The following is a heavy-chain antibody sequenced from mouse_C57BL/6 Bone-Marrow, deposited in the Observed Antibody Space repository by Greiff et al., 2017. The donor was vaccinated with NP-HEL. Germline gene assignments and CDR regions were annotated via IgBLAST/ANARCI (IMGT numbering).Heavy chain of an antibody. CDR2: INPSTGGT. CDR3: ARGSNYWFAY. D-gene: IGHD2-5*01. Sequence: EVKLQESGPELVKPGASVKISCKASGYSFTGYYMNWVKQSPEKSLEWIGEINPSTGGTTYNQKSKAKATLTVDKSSSTAYMQLKSLTSEDSAVYYCARGSNYWFAYWGQGTLVTVSA. V-gene: IGHV1-42*01. J-gene: IGHJ3*01. CDR1: GYSFTGYY.